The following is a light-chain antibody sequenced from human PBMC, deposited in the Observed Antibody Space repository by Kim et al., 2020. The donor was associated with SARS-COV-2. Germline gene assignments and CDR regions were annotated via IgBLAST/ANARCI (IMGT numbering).Light chain of an antibody. J-gene: IGKJ1*01. CDR2: KAS. CDR3: QQYRSYPWT. CDR1: QSIDNW. V-gene: IGKV1-5*03. Sequence: ASVGDRVTITCRASQSIDNWLAWYRQKPGKAPKLLIYKASSLKIGVPSRFSGSGSGTEFTLTASSLQPDDFATYYCQQYRSYPWTFGQGTKVDIK.